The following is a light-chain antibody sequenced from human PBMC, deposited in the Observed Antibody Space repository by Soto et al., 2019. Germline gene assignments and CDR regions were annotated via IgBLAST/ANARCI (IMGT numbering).Light chain of an antibody. CDR2: DAS. Sequence: DIQMTQSPSTLSASVGDRVTITCRASRSISDWLAWYQQKPGKAPELLIFDASSLKSGVPSSFSGSGSGTEFTLTISRLQPDDVATYYCLQYSSHSWTFGQGTRLEIK. CDR1: RSISDW. V-gene: IGKV1-5*01. J-gene: IGKJ5*01. CDR3: LQYSSHSWT.